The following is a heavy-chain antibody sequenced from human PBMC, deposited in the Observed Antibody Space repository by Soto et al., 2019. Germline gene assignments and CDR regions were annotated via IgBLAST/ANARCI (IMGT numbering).Heavy chain of an antibody. CDR3: AVGYCSSTNCPRLYYYYGMDV. CDR1: GFTFSSYG. J-gene: IGHJ6*02. D-gene: IGHD2-2*01. Sequence: QVQLVESGGGVVQPGRSLRLSCAASGFTFSSYGMHWVRQAPGKGLEWVAVISYDGSNKYYADSVKGRFTISRDNSKNTLYLQMNSLRAEETAVYYCAVGYCSSTNCPRLYYYYGMDVWGQGTTVTVSS. V-gene: IGHV3-30*03. CDR2: ISYDGSNK.